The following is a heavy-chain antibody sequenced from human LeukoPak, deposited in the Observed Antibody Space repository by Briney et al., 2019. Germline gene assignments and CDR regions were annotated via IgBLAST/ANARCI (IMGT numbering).Heavy chain of an antibody. J-gene: IGHJ6*02. CDR2: IIPIFGTA. CDR3: VRSWDIVVVVAATRGGYYYYYGMDV. D-gene: IGHD2-15*01. V-gene: IGHV1-69*13. CDR1: GGTFSSYA. Sequence: SVKVSCKASGGTFSSYAISWVRQAPGQGLEWMGGIIPIFGTANYAQKFQGRVTITADESTSTAYMELSSLRSEDTAVYYCVRSWDIVVVVAATRGGYYYYYGMDVWGQGTTVTVSS.